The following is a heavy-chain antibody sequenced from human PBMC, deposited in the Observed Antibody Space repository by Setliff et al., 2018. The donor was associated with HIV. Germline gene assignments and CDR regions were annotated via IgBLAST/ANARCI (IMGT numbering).Heavy chain of an antibody. J-gene: IGHJ6*03. CDR3: ARGWQPHPYYYMDV. CDR2: INHSGST. D-gene: IGHD6-13*01. Sequence: TLSLTCGVYGGSFIGYYWSWIRHPPGKGLEWIGEINHSGSTNYNPSLKSRVTISVDTSKNHFSLRLSSVTAADTAVYYCARGWQPHPYYYMDVWGKGTTVTVSS. CDR1: GGSFIGYY. V-gene: IGHV4-34*01.